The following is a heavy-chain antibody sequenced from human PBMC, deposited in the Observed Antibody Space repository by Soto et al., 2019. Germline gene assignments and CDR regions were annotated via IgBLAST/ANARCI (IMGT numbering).Heavy chain of an antibody. D-gene: IGHD3-10*01. V-gene: IGHV3-30-3*01. J-gene: IGHJ5*02. Sequence: QVQLVESGGGVVQPGRSLRLSCAASGFNFSSSAMYWVRQAPGKGLEWMAVLSDDGSNRYYEDSVRGRFTISRDNSKNTLYLQMNSLRADDTAVYYCARASMVRGIIGWFDPWGQGTLVTVSS. CDR2: LSDDGSNR. CDR3: ARASMVRGIIGWFDP. CDR1: GFNFSSSA.